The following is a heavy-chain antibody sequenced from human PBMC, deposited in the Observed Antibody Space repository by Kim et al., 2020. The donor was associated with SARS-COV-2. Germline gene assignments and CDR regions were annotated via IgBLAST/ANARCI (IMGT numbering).Heavy chain of an antibody. CDR3: ARTLYESTGYVSYFDY. J-gene: IGHJ4*02. CDR2: TYYSGST. V-gene: IGHV4-31*03. Sequence: SETLSLTCTVSGGSINSGGYYWSWIRQHPGKGLEWIGYTYYSGSTRYNPSLKSRVTISVDTSNNQFSLRLSSVTAADTAVYYCARTLYESTGYVSYFDYWGQGTLVTVSS. CDR1: GGSINSGGYY. D-gene: IGHD3-22*01.